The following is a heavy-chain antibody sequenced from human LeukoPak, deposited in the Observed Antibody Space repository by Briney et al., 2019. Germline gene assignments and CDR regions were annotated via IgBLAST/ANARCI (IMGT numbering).Heavy chain of an antibody. CDR2: IIPIFGTA. V-gene: IGHV1-69*05. D-gene: IGHD3-3*01. J-gene: IGHJ4*02. CDR1: GVTFTSYA. CDR3: AREALNPSYYDFWSGYPFDY. Sequence: SVKFSCKASGVTFTSYAISWVRPAPGQGLEWMGRIIPIFGTANYAQKFQGRVTITTDESTSTAYMELSSLRSEDTAVYYCAREALNPSYYDFWSGYPFDYWGQGTLVTVSS.